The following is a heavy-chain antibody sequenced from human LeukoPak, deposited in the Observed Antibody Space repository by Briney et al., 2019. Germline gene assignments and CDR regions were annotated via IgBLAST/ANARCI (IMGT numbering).Heavy chain of an antibody. CDR1: GYTFTSYG. V-gene: IGHV1-18*01. D-gene: IGHD2-2*01. Sequence: ALVKVSCKASGYTFTSYGISWVRQAPGQGLEWMGWISAYNGNTNYAQKLQGRVTMTTDTSTSTAYMELRSLRSDDTAVYYCARDRGDIVVVPAATNNNWFDPWGQGTLVTVSS. CDR2: ISAYNGNT. J-gene: IGHJ5*02. CDR3: ARDRGDIVVVPAATNNNWFDP.